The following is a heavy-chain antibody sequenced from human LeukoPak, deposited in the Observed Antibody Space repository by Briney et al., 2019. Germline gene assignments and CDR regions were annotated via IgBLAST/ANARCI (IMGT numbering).Heavy chain of an antibody. Sequence: SETLSLTCAVYGGSFSGYYWSWIRQPPGKGLEWIGEINHSRSTNYNPSLKSRVTISVDTSRNQFSLKLSSVTAADTAVYYCARHAYLDYWGQGTLVTVSS. CDR3: ARHAYLDY. CDR1: GGSFSGYY. J-gene: IGHJ4*02. V-gene: IGHV4-34*01. CDR2: INHSRST.